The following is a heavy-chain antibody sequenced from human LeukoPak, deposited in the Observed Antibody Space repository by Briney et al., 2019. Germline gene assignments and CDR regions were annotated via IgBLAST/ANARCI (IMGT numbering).Heavy chain of an antibody. J-gene: IGHJ6*03. CDR3: AKTDYYDSSGYWAKNYMDV. CDR2: ISGSGGST. D-gene: IGHD3-22*01. CDR1: GFTFSSYA. Sequence: GGSLRLSCAASGFTFSSYAMSWVRQAPGKGLEWVSAISGSGGSTYYADSVKGRFTISRDNSKNTLYLQMNSLRAEDTAVYYCAKTDYYDSSGYWAKNYMDVWGKGTTVTVSS. V-gene: IGHV3-23*01.